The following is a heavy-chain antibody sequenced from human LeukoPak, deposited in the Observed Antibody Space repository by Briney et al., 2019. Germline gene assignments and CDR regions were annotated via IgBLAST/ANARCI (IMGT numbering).Heavy chain of an antibody. CDR3: ARGPGVVGAAL. CDR2: INHSGST. CDR1: GGSFSGYY. D-gene: IGHD1-26*01. Sequence: PSETLSLTCAVYGGSFSGYYWSWIRQPPGKGLEWIGEINHSGSTNYNPSLKSRVTISVDTSKNQFSLKLSSVTAADTAVYYCARGPGVVGAALWSEGTLVTVSS. V-gene: IGHV4-34*01. J-gene: IGHJ4*02.